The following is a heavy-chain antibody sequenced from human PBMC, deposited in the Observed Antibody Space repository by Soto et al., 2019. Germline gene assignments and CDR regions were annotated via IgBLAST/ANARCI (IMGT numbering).Heavy chain of an antibody. CDR2: IWYDGSNK. CDR1: GFTFSSYG. J-gene: IGHJ6*02. CDR3: ARDRVGGYCSSTSCPYGMDV. D-gene: IGHD2-2*01. Sequence: PGGSLRLSCAASGFTFSSYGMHWVRQAPGKGLEWVAVIWYDGSNKYYADSVKGRFTISRDNSKNTLYLQMNSLRAEDTAVYYCARDRVGGYCSSTSCPYGMDVWGQGTTVTVSS. V-gene: IGHV3-33*01.